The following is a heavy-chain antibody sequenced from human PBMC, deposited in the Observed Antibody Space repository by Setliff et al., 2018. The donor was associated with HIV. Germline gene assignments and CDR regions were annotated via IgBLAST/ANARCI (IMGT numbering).Heavy chain of an antibody. D-gene: IGHD5-12*01. Sequence: GGSLRLSCAASEFTFSTFAMHWVRQAPGKGLEWVAGVSYDGANKNYADSVKGRFTISRDNSKNTLYLQMNSLRVEDTAVYYCAKGRYGGYDWGTLDIWGQGTMVTVSS. CDR1: EFTFSTFA. CDR3: AKGRYGGYDWGTLDI. V-gene: IGHV3-30*04. CDR2: VSYDGANK. J-gene: IGHJ3*02.